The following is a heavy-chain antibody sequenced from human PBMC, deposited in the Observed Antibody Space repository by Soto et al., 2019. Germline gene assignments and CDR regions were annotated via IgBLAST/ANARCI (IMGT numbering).Heavy chain of an antibody. V-gene: IGHV1-58*01. CDR1: VFGYTRYL. CDR3: AAASSGFDL. Sequence: VNVSCKASVFGYTRYLGRWVLHAHGQRLEWIGWIVVGSGNTNYAQKFQERVTITRDMSTSTAYMELSSLRSEDTAVYYCAAASSGFDLWGRGTLVTVSS. J-gene: IGHJ2*01. CDR2: IVVGSGNT. D-gene: IGHD6-19*01.